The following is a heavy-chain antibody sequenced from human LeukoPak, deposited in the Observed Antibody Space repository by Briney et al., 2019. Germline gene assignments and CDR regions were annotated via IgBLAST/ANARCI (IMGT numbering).Heavy chain of an antibody. V-gene: IGHV3-20*03. CDR2: INWNGGST. Sequence: WIRQPPGKGLEWVSGINWNGGSTGYADSVKGRFTISRDNAKNSLYLQMNSLRAEDTALYYCARDSPYYYDSSGYYYYWGQGTLVTVSS. D-gene: IGHD3-22*01. CDR3: ARDSPYYYDSSGYYYY. J-gene: IGHJ4*02.